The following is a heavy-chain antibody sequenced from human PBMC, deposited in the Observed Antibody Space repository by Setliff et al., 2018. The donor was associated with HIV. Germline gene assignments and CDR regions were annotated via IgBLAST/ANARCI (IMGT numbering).Heavy chain of an antibody. CDR2: IIPIFGTA. Sequence: SVKVSCKASGGTFSNYGMSWVRQAPGQGLEWMGGIIPIFGTANYAQKFQGRATITTDKSTSTAYMELTSLRFDDTAMYYCVRGVQSPPHYSYYYMDVWGEGTMVTVSS. J-gene: IGHJ6*03. D-gene: IGHD3-3*01. CDR1: GGTFSNYG. V-gene: IGHV1-69*05. CDR3: VRGVQSPPHYSYYYMDV.